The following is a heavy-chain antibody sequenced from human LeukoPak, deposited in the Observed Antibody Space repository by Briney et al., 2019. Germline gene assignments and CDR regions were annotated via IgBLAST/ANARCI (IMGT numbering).Heavy chain of an antibody. J-gene: IGHJ4*02. CDR1: GGSISSGDYY. CDR2: IYYSGST. D-gene: IGHD3-10*01. V-gene: IGHV4-30-4*01. CDR3: ARRVLQYGSGSFYDY. Sequence: SQTLSLTCTVSGGSISSGDYYWSWIRQPPGKGLEWIGYIYYSGSTYYNPSLKSRVTISVDTSKNQFSLKLSSVIAADTAVYYCARRVLQYGSGSFYDYWGQGTLVTVSS.